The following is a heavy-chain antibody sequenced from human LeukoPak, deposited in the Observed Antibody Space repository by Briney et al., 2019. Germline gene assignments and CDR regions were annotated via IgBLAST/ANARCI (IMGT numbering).Heavy chain of an antibody. CDR1: GGSMSPYY. V-gene: IGHV4-59*12. CDR2: IFHNGKT. CDR3: ARGGYYYLDV. J-gene: IGHJ6*03. Sequence: SETLSLTCTVSGGSMSPYYWSWIRQPPGKGLEWIAYIFHNGKTNYNPSLKGRVTISIDTSKNQFSLKLNSMTAADTAVYYCARGGYYYLDVWGKGTTVTVSS.